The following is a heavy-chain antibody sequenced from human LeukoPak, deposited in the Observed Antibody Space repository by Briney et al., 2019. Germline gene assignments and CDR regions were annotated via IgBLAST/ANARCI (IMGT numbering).Heavy chain of an antibody. CDR3: ASGPNLYYFDD. CDR2: ISYSAST. V-gene: IGHV4-31*03. Sequence: SYTLSLTCTLSRASLSSGGYYWSWIRPHPRTGLEWVGYISYSASTNYNPSLKSRLTMSLDTSNNQFSLKLSSVSAADTAVYYCASGPNLYYFDDWVQGTLVTVSS. J-gene: IGHJ4*02. CDR1: RASLSSGGYY.